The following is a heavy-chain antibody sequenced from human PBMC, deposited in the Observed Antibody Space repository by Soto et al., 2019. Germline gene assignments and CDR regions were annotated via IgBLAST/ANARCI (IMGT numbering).Heavy chain of an antibody. V-gene: IGHV3-21*01. CDR3: ARYGPEVVPAALNYGMDV. CDR2: ISSSSSYI. CDR1: GFTFSSYS. J-gene: IGHJ6*02. Sequence: EVQLVESGGGLVKPGGSLRLSCAASGFTFSSYSMNWVRQAPGKGLEWVSSISSSSSYIYYADSVKGRFTISRDNAKNSLYLQMNSLRAEDTAVYYCARYGPEVVPAALNYGMDVWGQGTTVTVSS. D-gene: IGHD2-2*01.